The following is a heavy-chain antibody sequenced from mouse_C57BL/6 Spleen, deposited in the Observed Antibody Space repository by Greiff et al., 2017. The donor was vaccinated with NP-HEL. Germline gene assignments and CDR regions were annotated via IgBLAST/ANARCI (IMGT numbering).Heavy chain of an antibody. V-gene: IGHV1-4*01. CDR1: GYTFTSYT. CDR3: ARGQLRYYFDY. D-gene: IGHD3-2*02. J-gene: IGHJ2*01. Sequence: QGQLKQSGAELARPGASGKMSGKASGYTFTSYTMHWVKKRPGQGLEWIGYINPSSGYTKYNQKFKDKATLTADKSSSTAYMQLSSLTSEDSAVYYCARGQLRYYFDYWGQGTTLTVSS. CDR2: INPSSGYT.